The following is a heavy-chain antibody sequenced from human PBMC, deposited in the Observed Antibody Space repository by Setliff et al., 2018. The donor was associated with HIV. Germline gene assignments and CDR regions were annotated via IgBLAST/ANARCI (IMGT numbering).Heavy chain of an antibody. Sequence: SVKVSCKVSGGTFSRYAISWVRQAPGQGLEWMGGIIPIFGTANYAQKFQGRVTITTDESTSTAYMELSSLRSEDTAVYYCARGRQQLVHGAFDIWGQGTMVTVSS. J-gene: IGHJ3*02. D-gene: IGHD6-13*01. V-gene: IGHV1-69*05. CDR3: ARGRQQLVHGAFDI. CDR1: GGTFSRYA. CDR2: IIPIFGTA.